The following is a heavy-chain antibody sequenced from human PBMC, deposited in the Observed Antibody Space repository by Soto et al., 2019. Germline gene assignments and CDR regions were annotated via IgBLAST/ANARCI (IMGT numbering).Heavy chain of an antibody. V-gene: IGHV3-33*01. CDR1: GFTFSSYG. CDR2: IWYDGSNQ. J-gene: IGHJ6*02. D-gene: IGHD4-4*01. Sequence: QVQLVESGGGVVPPGRSLRLSCAASGFTFSSYGMHWVRQAPGKGLEWVAVIWYDGSNQYYADSVKGRFTISRDNSKNTLYLQMNSLRAEDTAVYYCARAESYSYYYYGIDVWGQGTTVTVSS. CDR3: ARAESYSYYYYGIDV.